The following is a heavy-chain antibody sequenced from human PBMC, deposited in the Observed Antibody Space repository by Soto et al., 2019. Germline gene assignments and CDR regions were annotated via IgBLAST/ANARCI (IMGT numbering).Heavy chain of an antibody. J-gene: IGHJ6*02. CDR1: GFTFDDYG. CDR3: ARGRVGADDYGMDV. D-gene: IGHD1-26*01. Sequence: EVQVVESGGGVVRPGGSLRLSCAASGFTFDDYGMNWVRQAPGKGLEWVSGINWNGASTGYADSVKGRFTISRDNAKNSLYLQMNSLRAEDTALYYCARGRVGADDYGMDVWGQGTTVTVSS. V-gene: IGHV3-20*04. CDR2: INWNGAST.